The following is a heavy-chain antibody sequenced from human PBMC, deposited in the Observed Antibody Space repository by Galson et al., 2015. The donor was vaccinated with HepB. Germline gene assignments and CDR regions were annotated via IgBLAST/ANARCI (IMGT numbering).Heavy chain of an antibody. CDR2: ISYDGSNK. V-gene: IGHV3-30-3*01. Sequence: SLRLSCAASGFTFSNYAMHWVRQAPGKGLEWVAVISYDGSNKYYGDSVKGRFTISRDNSKNTLYVQMDSLRADDTAVYYCVRDLARFLEWLPHYYYAMDVWGQGTTVTVSS. CDR3: VRDLARFLEWLPHYYYAMDV. CDR1: GFTFSNYA. J-gene: IGHJ6*02. D-gene: IGHD3-3*01.